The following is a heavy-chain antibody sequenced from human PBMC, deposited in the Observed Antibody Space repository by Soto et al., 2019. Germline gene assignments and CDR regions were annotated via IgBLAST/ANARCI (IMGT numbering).Heavy chain of an antibody. V-gene: IGHV1-18*04. J-gene: IGHJ6*02. CDR1: GYTFTSYG. D-gene: IGHD3-22*01. CDR2: ISAYNGNT. CDR3: ARGADDDSSGYYYYYYGMDV. Sequence: ASVKVSCKASGYTFTSYGISWVRQAPAQGLEWMGWISAYNGNTNYAQKLQGRVNMTTDTSTSTAYMELRSLRSDDTAVYYCARGADDDSSGYYYYYYGMDVWGQGTTVTVSS.